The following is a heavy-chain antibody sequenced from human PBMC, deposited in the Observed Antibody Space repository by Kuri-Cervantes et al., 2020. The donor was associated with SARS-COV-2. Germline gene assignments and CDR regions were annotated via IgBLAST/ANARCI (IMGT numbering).Heavy chain of an antibody. V-gene: IGHV3-21*01. CDR2: ISSSSSYI. CDR3: ARSVTKDFWSGVDI. J-gene: IGHJ3*02. Sequence: GESLKISCAASGFTFSSYSMNWVRQAPGKGLEWVSSISSSSSYIYYADSVKGRFTISRDNAKNSLYLQMNSLRAEDTAVYYCARSVTKDFWSGVDIWGQGTMVTVSS. CDR1: GFTFSSYS. D-gene: IGHD3-3*01.